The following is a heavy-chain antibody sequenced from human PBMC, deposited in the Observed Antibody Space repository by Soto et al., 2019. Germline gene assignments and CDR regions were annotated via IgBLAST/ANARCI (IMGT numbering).Heavy chain of an antibody. Sequence: QLHLQESGPGLVKPSETLSLTCSVSGYSVSSSDYYWAWIRQPPGKGLEWIGSMFYSGLTYYNPSPKSRVTLSVDTSKNQFSVRLTSVTAADTAVYYCAPLSVSLSGPYGIHVWGQGTTVTVSS. V-gene: IGHV4-39*01. CDR1: GYSVSSSDYY. CDR2: MFYSGLT. J-gene: IGHJ6*02. D-gene: IGHD2-15*01. CDR3: APLSVSLSGPYGIHV.